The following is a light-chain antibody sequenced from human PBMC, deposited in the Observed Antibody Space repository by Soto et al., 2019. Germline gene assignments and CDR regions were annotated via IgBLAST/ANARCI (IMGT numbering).Light chain of an antibody. CDR1: QSVSSSY. CDR3: QQDGSSGT. CDR2: GAS. J-gene: IGKJ2*01. V-gene: IGKV3-20*01. Sequence: EIVLTPSPGTLSLSPGERATLSCRASQSVSSSYLAWYQQKPGQAPRLLIYGASSRATGIPDRFSGSGSGTDFTLTISRLEPEDVAVYYCQQDGSSGTFGQGKKLEIK.